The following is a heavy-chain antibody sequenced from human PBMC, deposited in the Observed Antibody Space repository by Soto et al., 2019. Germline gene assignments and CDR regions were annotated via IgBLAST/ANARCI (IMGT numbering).Heavy chain of an antibody. J-gene: IGHJ1*01. CDR1: GGSISSVDYY. V-gene: IGHV4-30-4*01. CDR2: IYYSGST. CDR3: ARDIDYGVNDRAYFRH. Sequence: PSETLSLTCRVSGGSISSVDYYWSWIRQPPGKGLEWMGYIYYSGSTYYNPSLKSRVTISVDTPKNQFSLKLSCVTAADTALYSCARDIDYGVNDRAYFRHRRQRNLVTVSS. D-gene: IGHD4-17*01.